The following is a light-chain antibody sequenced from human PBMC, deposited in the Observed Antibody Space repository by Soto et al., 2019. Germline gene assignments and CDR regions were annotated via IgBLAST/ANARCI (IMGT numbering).Light chain of an antibody. J-gene: IGKJ1*01. V-gene: IGKV3-11*01. CDR3: QQSYSTPLT. Sequence: EIVLTQSPATLSLSPGEIANLYFRASQSLSSYLAWYQQKPGQAPRLLIYDASNRATGIPARFSGSGSGTDFTLTISSLEPEDFATYYCQQSYSTPLTFGQGTKGDIK. CDR1: QSLSSY. CDR2: DAS.